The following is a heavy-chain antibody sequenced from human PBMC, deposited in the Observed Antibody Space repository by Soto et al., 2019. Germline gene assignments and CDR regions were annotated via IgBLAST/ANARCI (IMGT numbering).Heavy chain of an antibody. D-gene: IGHD4-4*01. CDR1: GFTFSTYT. V-gene: IGHV3-30-3*01. CDR2: ISDDGSNK. CDR3: ARDHSTWFDP. Sequence: QVQLVESGGGVVQPGRSLRLSCAASGFTFSTYTIHWVRQAPGKGLEWVAVISDDGSNKYYADSVKGRFTISRDNSMNTLYLQMYSLRAEDTAVYYCARDHSTWFDPWGKGTLVTVSS. J-gene: IGHJ5*02.